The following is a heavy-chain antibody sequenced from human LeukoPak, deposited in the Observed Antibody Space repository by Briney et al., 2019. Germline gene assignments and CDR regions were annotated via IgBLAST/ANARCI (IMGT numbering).Heavy chain of an antibody. CDR1: GFTFSSYA. Sequence: GGSLRLSCAASGFTFSSYAMSWARQAPGKGLEWVSAISGSGGSTYYADSVKGRFTISRDNSKNTLYLQMNSLRAEDTAVYYCARDLSRRTFDYWGQGTLVTVSS. D-gene: IGHD2/OR15-2a*01. CDR3: ARDLSRRTFDY. J-gene: IGHJ4*02. CDR2: ISGSGGST. V-gene: IGHV3-23*01.